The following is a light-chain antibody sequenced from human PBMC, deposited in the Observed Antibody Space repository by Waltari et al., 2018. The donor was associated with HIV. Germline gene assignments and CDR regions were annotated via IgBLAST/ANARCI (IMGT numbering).Light chain of an antibody. CDR3: QQANSFPWT. V-gene: IGKV1-12*01. J-gene: IGKJ1*01. Sequence: IQMTQSPYPVSASVGDRVTITGRASQGIRSRLAWYQQKPGKAPKLLIYAASSLQSGVPSRFSGSGSGTDFTLTISSLQPEDSATYYCQQANSFPWTFGQGTKVEIK. CDR2: AAS. CDR1: QGIRSR.